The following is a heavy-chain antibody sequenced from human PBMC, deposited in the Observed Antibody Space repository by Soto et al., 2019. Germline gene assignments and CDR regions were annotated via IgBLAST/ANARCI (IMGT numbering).Heavy chain of an antibody. D-gene: IGHD6-19*01. Sequence: EVQLVESGGGLVKPGGSLRLSCAASGFSFNSYSMNWVRQAPGKGLEWVSSISPSSSYIYYADSVKGRFTISRDNAKNSLYLRMNSLRAEDTAVYYCAKASVPGTYYYYYGMDVWGQGTTVTVSS. CDR1: GFSFNSYS. CDR3: AKASVPGTYYYYYGMDV. J-gene: IGHJ6*02. V-gene: IGHV3-21*01. CDR2: ISPSSSYI.